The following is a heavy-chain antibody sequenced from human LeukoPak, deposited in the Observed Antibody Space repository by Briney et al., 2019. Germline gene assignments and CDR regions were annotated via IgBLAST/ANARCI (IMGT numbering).Heavy chain of an antibody. D-gene: IGHD6-19*01. CDR1: GGSISSSSYY. J-gene: IGHJ2*01. CDR3: RRERAGKRVWYFDL. Sequence: SETLSLTCTVSGGSISSSSYYWGWIRQPPGKGLEWIGSIYYSGSTYYSPSLKSRVTISVDTSKNQFSLKLSSVTAADTAVYYCRRERAGKRVWYFDLWGRGTLVTVSS. CDR2: IYYSGST. V-gene: IGHV4-39*01.